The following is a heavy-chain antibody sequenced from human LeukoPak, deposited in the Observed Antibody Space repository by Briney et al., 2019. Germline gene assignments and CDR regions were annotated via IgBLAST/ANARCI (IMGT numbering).Heavy chain of an antibody. CDR2: IDNDGSDT. V-gene: IGHV3-74*01. CDR3: SRGGYHHGFDI. Sequence: GGSLRLSCTASGLTFAFISYWMPWGPQAPGKVLVWIPRIDNDGSDTIYADSVKGRFTISRDNAKNTLYLQMNSLRAEDTAVYCCSRGGYHHGFDIWGQGTMVTVSS. D-gene: IGHD3-16*02. J-gene: IGHJ3*02. CDR1: GLTFAFISYW.